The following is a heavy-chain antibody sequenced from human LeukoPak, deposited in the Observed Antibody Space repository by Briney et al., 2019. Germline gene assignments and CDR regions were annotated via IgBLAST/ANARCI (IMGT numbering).Heavy chain of an antibody. CDR2: IHYSGST. V-gene: IGHV4-59*01. Sequence: PSETLSLTCTVSGGSISSYYWSWIRQPPGKGLEWIGYIHYSGSTNYNPSLKSRVTISVDTSKNQFSLKLSSVTAADTAVYYCARGDSSPWYFDLWGRGTLVTVSS. D-gene: IGHD6-13*01. J-gene: IGHJ2*01. CDR3: ARGDSSPWYFDL. CDR1: GGSISSYY.